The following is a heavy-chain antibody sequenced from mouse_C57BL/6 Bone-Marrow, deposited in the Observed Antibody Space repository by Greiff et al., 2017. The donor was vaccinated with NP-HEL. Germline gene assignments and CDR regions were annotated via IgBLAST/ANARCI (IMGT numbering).Heavy chain of an antibody. D-gene: IGHD2-4*01. CDR2: IRNKANNHAT. CDR1: GFTFSDAW. V-gene: IGHV6-6*01. Sequence: EVQGVESGGGLVQPGGSMKLSCAASGFTFSDAWMDWVRQSPEKGLEWVAEIRNKANNHATYYAESVKGRFTISRDDSKSSVYLQMNSLRAEDTGIYYCTSPYDYDGGGYAMDYWGQGTSVTVSS. CDR3: TSPYDYDGGGYAMDY. J-gene: IGHJ4*01.